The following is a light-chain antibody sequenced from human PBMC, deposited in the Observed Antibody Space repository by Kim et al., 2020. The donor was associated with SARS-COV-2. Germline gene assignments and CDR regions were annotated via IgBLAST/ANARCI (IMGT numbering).Light chain of an antibody. CDR1: QSVLYSSNNKNY. CDR3: QQYYSTPYT. CDR2: WAS. J-gene: IGKJ2*01. V-gene: IGKV4-1*01. Sequence: RATINCKSSQSVLYSSNNKNYLAWYQQTPGQPPKLLIYWASTRESGVPDRFGGSGSGTDFTLTISSLQAEDVAVYYCQQYYSTPYTFGQGTKLEI.